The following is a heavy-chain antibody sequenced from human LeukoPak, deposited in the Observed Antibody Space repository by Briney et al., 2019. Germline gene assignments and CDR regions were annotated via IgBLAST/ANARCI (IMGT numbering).Heavy chain of an antibody. CDR1: GGSISSYY. V-gene: IGHV4-59*08. D-gene: IGHD6-19*01. CDR2: IYYSGST. Sequence: SETLSLTCTVSGGSISSYYWSWIRQPPGKGLEWIGYIYYSGSTNYNPSLKSRVTISVDTSKNQFSLKLSSVTAADTAVYYCATLRPQQWQADYWGQGTLVTVSS. CDR3: ATLRPQQWQADY. J-gene: IGHJ4*02.